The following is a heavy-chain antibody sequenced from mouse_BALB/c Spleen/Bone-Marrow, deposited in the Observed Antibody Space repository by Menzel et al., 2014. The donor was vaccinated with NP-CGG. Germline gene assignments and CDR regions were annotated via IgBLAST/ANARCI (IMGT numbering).Heavy chain of an antibody. CDR1: GYTFTDHA. J-gene: IGHJ4*01. Sequence: VQLQQSGAKLVRPGVSVKISCKGSGYTFTDHAMHWVKRSHAKSLEWIGLISGYYGDAIYNQKFKGKATMTVDKSPSTAYMELARLTSKDSAIYYCARSGKVRNAMDYWGQGTSVTVSS. V-gene: IGHV1S137*01. CDR2: ISGYYGDA. D-gene: IGHD2-14*01. CDR3: ARSGKVRNAMDY.